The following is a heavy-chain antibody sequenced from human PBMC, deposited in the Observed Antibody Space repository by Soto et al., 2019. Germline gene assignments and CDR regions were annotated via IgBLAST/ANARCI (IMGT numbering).Heavy chain of an antibody. V-gene: IGHV3-74*01. D-gene: IGHD6-19*01. CDR3: ARLYSSGWYGPGRY. CDR1: GFTFSNYL. Sequence: GGSLRLSCAASGFTFSNYLMHWVRQAPGKGLVWVSHINSDGSSTSYADSVKGRFTISRDNAKNTLYLQMNSLRAEDTALYYCARLYSSGWYGPGRYWGQGTLVTVSS. CDR2: INSDGSST. J-gene: IGHJ4*02.